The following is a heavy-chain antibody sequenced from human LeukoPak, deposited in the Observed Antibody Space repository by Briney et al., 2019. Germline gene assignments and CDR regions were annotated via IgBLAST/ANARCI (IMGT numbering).Heavy chain of an antibody. V-gene: IGHV4-39*01. J-gene: IGHJ4*02. Sequence: SETLSLTCTVSGGSISSSSYYWGWIRQPPGKGLEWIGSIYYSGSTYYNPSLKSRVTISVDTSKNQFSLKLSSVTAADTAGYYCARHGSIGRDDSSGYGFDYWGQGTLVTVSS. CDR1: GGSISSSSYY. CDR2: IYYSGST. D-gene: IGHD3-22*01. CDR3: ARHGSIGRDDSSGYGFDY.